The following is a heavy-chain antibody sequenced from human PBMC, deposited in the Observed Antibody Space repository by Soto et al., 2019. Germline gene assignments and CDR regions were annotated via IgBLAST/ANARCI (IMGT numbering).Heavy chain of an antibody. V-gene: IGHV3-30*18. CDR2: ISYDGSNK. Sequence: PGGSLRLSCAASGFTFSSYGMHWVRQAPGKGLEWVAVISYDGSNKYYADSVKGQFTISRDNSKNTLYLQMNSLRAEDTAVYYCAKDHVFWSGYPRSLDYWGQGTLVTVSS. J-gene: IGHJ4*02. CDR1: GFTFSSYG. CDR3: AKDHVFWSGYPRSLDY. D-gene: IGHD3-3*01.